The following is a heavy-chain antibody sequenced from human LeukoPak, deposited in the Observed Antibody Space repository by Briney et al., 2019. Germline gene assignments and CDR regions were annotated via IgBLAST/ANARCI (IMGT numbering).Heavy chain of an antibody. D-gene: IGHD2-15*01. J-gene: IGHJ4*02. CDR3: AGPYGVANY. CDR2: ISSSSGYI. V-gene: IGHV3-21*01. Sequence: GGSLRLSCAASGFTFSSYSMNWVRQAPGKGVEGVSSISSSSGYIYYADSVKGRFTISRDNAKNSLYLQMNSLRAEDTAVYYCAGPYGVANYWGQGTLVTVSS. CDR1: GFTFSSYS.